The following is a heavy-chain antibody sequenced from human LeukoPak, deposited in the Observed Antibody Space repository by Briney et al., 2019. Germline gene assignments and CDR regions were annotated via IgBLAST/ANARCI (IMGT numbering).Heavy chain of an antibody. D-gene: IGHD3-10*01. CDR2: IYSGGST. J-gene: IGHJ4*02. CDR3: ARGTVTMVDY. Sequence: GGSLRLSCAASGFTVSSNYMSWVRQAPGRGLEWVSVIYSGGSTYYADSVKGRFTISRDNSKNTLFLQMNSLGAGDTAVYYCARGTVTMVDYWGQGTLVTVSS. V-gene: IGHV3-66*01. CDR1: GFTVSSNY.